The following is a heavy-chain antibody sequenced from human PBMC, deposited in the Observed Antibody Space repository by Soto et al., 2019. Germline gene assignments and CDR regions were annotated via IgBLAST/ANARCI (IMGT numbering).Heavy chain of an antibody. CDR1: GYTFTSYD. V-gene: IGHV1-8*01. CDR3: ARHHKPYYDCWRSSMDV. J-gene: IGHJ6*02. Sequence: QVQLVQSGAEVKKPGASVKVSCKASGYTFTSYDINWVRQATGQGLEWMGWMNPNSGNTGYAQKFQGRVTMTRNTSIGTAYMELSSLRSEDTAVYYCARHHKPYYDCWRSSMDVWGQGTTVTVSS. CDR2: MNPNSGNT. D-gene: IGHD3-3*01.